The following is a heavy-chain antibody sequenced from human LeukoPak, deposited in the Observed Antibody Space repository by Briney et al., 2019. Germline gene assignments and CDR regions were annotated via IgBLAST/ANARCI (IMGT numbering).Heavy chain of an antibody. CDR1: GFTFSSYG. J-gene: IGHJ4*02. Sequence: GGSLRLSCAASGFTFSSYGMHWVRQAPGKGLEWVAVIWYDGSNKYYADSVKGRFTISRDNSKNTLYLQMNSLRAGDTAVYYCAREGRMDYYDSRGYFDYWGQGTLVTVSS. CDR2: IWYDGSNK. CDR3: AREGRMDYYDSRGYFDY. D-gene: IGHD3-22*01. V-gene: IGHV3-33*01.